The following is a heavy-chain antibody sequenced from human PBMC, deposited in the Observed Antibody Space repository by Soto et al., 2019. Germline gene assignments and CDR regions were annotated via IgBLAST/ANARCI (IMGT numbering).Heavy chain of an antibody. CDR1: GGSISSNDFY. J-gene: IGHJ4*02. V-gene: IGHV4-39*07. D-gene: IGHD6-19*01. Sequence: SETLSLTCIVSGGSISSNDFYWGWIRQPPGKGLEWIGSIYYSGSTNYNPSLKSRVTISVDTSKNQFSLKLSSVTAADTAVYYCARGYSSGGKDYWGQGTLVTVSS. CDR2: IYYSGST. CDR3: ARGYSSGGKDY.